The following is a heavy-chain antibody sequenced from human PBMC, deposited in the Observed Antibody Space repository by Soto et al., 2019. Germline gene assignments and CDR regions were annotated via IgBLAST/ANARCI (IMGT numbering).Heavy chain of an antibody. V-gene: IGHV3-64D*06. D-gene: IGHD6-13*01. CDR3: VKCMGLAEVGIRYPYGLYV. CDR1: GFTVSSFG. CDR2: LSANGIGT. J-gene: IGHJ6*02. Sequence: GGSLRLSCSGSGFTVSSFGMHWVRQAPGKGLEHVSTLSANGIGTYYADSVKGRFTFSRDTSKNTLYLQMSSLRTEDTAVYYCVKCMGLAEVGIRYPYGLYVWALGTTVPVS.